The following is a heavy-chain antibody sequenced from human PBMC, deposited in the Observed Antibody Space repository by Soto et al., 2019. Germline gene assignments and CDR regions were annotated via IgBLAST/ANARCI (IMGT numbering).Heavy chain of an antibody. V-gene: IGHV3-23*01. CDR3: AKDPTRIAVAQGFDP. CDR1: GFTFSSYA. J-gene: IGHJ5*02. Sequence: GGSLRLSCAASGFTFSSYAMSWVRQAPGEGLEWVSAISGSGGSTYYADSVKGRFTISRDNAKNTLYLQMNSLRAEDTAVYYCAKDPTRIAVAQGFDPWGQGTLVTVSS. D-gene: IGHD6-19*01. CDR2: ISGSGGST.